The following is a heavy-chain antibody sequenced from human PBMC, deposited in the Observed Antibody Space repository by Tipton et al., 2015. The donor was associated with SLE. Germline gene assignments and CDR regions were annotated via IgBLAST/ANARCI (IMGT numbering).Heavy chain of an antibody. CDR3: ARGTDIVVVNY. CDR2: INHSGST. J-gene: IGHJ4*02. Sequence: TLSLTCAAYGGSFSGYYWSWIRQPPGKGLEWIGEINHSGSTNYNPSLKSRVTISVDTSKNQFSLKLSSVTAADTAVYYCARGTDIVVVNYWSQGTLVTVSS. D-gene: IGHD2-15*01. V-gene: IGHV4-34*01. CDR1: GGSFSGYY.